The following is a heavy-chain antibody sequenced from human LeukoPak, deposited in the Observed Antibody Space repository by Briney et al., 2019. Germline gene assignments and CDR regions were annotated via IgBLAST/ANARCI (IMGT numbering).Heavy chain of an antibody. Sequence: PSETLSLTCTVSGGSISSYYWSWIRQPPGKGLELIGFIYYSGSTNYNPSLKIRVTISVDTSRNQFSLKLASVTAADTAVYYCARVDYDLWSGYSRAIDYWGQGTLVTVSS. CDR3: ARVDYDLWSGYSRAIDY. CDR1: GGSISSYY. J-gene: IGHJ4*02. V-gene: IGHV4-59*01. D-gene: IGHD3-3*01. CDR2: IYYSGST.